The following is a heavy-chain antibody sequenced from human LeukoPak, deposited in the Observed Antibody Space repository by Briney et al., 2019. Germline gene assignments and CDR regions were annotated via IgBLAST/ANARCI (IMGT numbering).Heavy chain of an antibody. V-gene: IGHV1-2*02. D-gene: IGHD1-26*01. CDR3: ATDGSDPPPC. J-gene: IGHJ4*02. CDR1: GYTFTGYY. Sequence: ASVKVSCKASGYTFTGYYMHWVRQAPGQGLEWMGWINPNSGGTNYAQKFQGRVTMTEDTSTDTAYMELSSLRSEDTAVYYCATDGSDPPPCWGQGTLVTVSS. CDR2: INPNSGGT.